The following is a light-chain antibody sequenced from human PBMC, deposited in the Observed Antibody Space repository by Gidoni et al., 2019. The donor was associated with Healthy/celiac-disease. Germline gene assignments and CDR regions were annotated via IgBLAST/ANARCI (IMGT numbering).Light chain of an antibody. Sequence: DVVMTQSPLSLPVTPGEQASISCRSSQSLLHSNGYTYLDWYLQKPGQSPQLLIYLGSNRASGVPDRFSGSGSGTDFTLKISRVEAEDVGVYYCMQALQTPPYTFGQGTKLEIK. CDR1: QSLLHSNGYTY. CDR3: MQALQTPPYT. CDR2: LGS. J-gene: IGKJ2*01. V-gene: IGKV2-28*01.